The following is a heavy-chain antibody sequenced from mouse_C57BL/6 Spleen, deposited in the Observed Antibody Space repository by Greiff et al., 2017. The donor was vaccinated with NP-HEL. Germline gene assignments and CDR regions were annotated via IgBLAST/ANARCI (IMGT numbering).Heavy chain of an antibody. CDR1: GFTFSDYG. V-gene: IGHV5-17*01. CDR2: ISSGSSTI. Sequence: EVQLQESGGGLVKPGGSLKLSCAASGFTFSDYGMHWVRQAPEKGLEWVAYISSGSSTIYYADTVKGRFTISRDNAKNTLFLQMTSLRSEDTAMYYCARSVFFAYWGQGTLVTVSA. CDR3: ARSVFFAY. J-gene: IGHJ3*01.